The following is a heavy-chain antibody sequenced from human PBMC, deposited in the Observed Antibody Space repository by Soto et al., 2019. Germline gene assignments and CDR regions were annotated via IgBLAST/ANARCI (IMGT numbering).Heavy chain of an antibody. D-gene: IGHD3-16*01. Sequence: GVLRLSCVASGFTFADYAMHWVRRIPGKGLEWVAVISYSGDRQYYAESVKGRFTISRDNSKKTLYLQMFSLTSEDSAVFYCARTPAAMITDRYNWFDSWGPGTQVTVSS. J-gene: IGHJ5*01. CDR2: ISYSGDRQ. CDR1: GFTFADYA. V-gene: IGHV3-30*01. CDR3: ARTPAAMITDRYNWFDS.